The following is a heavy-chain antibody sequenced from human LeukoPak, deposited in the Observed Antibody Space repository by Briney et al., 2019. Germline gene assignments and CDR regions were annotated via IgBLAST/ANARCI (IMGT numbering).Heavy chain of an antibody. CDR2: ISYDGSNK. J-gene: IGHJ2*01. CDR3: AKDISYGGWYFDL. CDR1: GFTFSSYG. V-gene: IGHV3-30*18. Sequence: PGGSLRLSCAASGFTFSSYGMHWARQAPGKGLEWVAVISYDGSNKYYADSVKSRYTISRDNSKNTLYLQMNSLRAEDTAVYYCAKDISYGGWYFDLWGRGTLVTVSS. D-gene: IGHD4-23*01.